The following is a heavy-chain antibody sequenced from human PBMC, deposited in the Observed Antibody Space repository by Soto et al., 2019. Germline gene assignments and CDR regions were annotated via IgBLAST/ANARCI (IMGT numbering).Heavy chain of an antibody. V-gene: IGHV4-59*01. CDR3: ARGDYHDSGIYYRSDYYFDY. D-gene: IGHD3-22*01. J-gene: IGHJ4*02. CDR2: INYSGST. Sequence: KPSETLSLTCTVSGGAISSYYWSWIRQSPGERLEWIGYINYSGSTNYNPSLKSRVTISLDRPNNQFSLRVSSVTAADTAVYYCARGDYHDSGIYYRSDYYFDYWGQGALVTVSS. CDR1: GGAISSYY.